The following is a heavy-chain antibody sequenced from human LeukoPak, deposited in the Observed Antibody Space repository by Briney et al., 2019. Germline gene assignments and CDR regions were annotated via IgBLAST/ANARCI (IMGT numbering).Heavy chain of an antibody. Sequence: GGSLRLSCAASGFTFSSYEMNWARQAPGKGLEWVSYISSSGSTIYYADSVKGRFTISRDNAKNSLYLQMNSLRAEDTAVYYCARDHPHGSTSGYWGQGTLVTVSS. D-gene: IGHD2-2*01. V-gene: IGHV3-48*03. CDR1: GFTFSSYE. CDR2: ISSSGSTI. J-gene: IGHJ4*02. CDR3: ARDHPHGSTSGY.